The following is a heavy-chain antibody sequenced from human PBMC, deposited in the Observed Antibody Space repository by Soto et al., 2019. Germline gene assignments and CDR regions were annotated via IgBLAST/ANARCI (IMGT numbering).Heavy chain of an antibody. CDR3: ATDTNGTTGWYHP. J-gene: IGHJ5*02. D-gene: IGHD1-1*01. CDR1: GYTFTDFY. Sequence: QVQLVQSGTEVKKPGASVTVSCKSSGYTFTDFYLHWLRQAPGQGLEWVAWINPKTGDTKSSQRFQGRVTMSRDTSVSTAYIDLTSLTSDDTAMYYCATDTNGTTGWYHPWGQGTRVTVSS. CDR2: INPKTGDT. V-gene: IGHV1-2*02.